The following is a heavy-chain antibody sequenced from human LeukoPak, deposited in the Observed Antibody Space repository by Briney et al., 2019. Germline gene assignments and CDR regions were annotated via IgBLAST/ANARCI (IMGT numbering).Heavy chain of an antibody. CDR3: AKVGPFGELSFSDY. V-gene: IGHV3-23*01. CDR2: IGGSGDNK. Sequence: GGSLRLSCAASGFSFSTYAMKWVRQAPGRGLEWVSAIGGSGDNKYYADSVKGRFTIPRENSKNTLSLQMNSLRAEDTAVYYCAKVGPFGELSFSDYWGQGTLVTVSS. J-gene: IGHJ4*02. CDR1: GFSFSTYA. D-gene: IGHD3-10*01.